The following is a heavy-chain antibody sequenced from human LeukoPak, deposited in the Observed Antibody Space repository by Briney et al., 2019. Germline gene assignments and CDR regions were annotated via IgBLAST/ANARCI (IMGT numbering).Heavy chain of an antibody. CDR3: ARAVDDYFSPFDY. V-gene: IGHV3-30*03. CDR2: ISYDGSNK. D-gene: IGHD5/OR15-5a*01. Sequence: GRSLRLSCAASGFTFSSYGIHWVRQAPGKGLEWVAAISYDGSNKYYADSVKGRFTISRDNSKNTLYLQMNSLRAEDTAVYYCARAVDDYFSPFDYWGQGTLVTVSS. CDR1: GFTFSSYG. J-gene: IGHJ4*02.